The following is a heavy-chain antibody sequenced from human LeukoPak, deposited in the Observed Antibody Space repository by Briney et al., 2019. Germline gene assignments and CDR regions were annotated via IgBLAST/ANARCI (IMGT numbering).Heavy chain of an antibody. Sequence: ASVKVSCKAAGYSFNTFHMNWVRQAPGQGPEWIGWVNPDNGNTGFAQEFQGRVTITQNSSVTTVYMELSSLTSEDTAVYYCARRGLVAGIYDLVYGFDLWGQGTMVTVSS. D-gene: IGHD3/OR15-3a*01. J-gene: IGHJ3*01. CDR2: VNPDNGNT. CDR3: ARRGLVAGIYDLVYGFDL. V-gene: IGHV1-8*03. CDR1: GYSFNTFH.